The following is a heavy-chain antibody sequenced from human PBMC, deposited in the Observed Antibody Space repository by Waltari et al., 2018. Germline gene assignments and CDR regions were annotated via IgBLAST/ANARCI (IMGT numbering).Heavy chain of an antibody. CDR1: GFTFSSYA. CDR3: AEGKGSGWSPYYDY. Sequence: EVQLLESGGGLVQPGGSLRLSCAASGFTFSSYAMSWVRPAPGKGLEWVSAISGSGGSTYYADSVKGRFTISRDNSKNTLYLQMNSLRAEDTAVYYCAEGKGSGWSPYYDYWGQGTLVTVSS. D-gene: IGHD6-19*01. V-gene: IGHV3-23*01. J-gene: IGHJ4*02. CDR2: ISGSGGST.